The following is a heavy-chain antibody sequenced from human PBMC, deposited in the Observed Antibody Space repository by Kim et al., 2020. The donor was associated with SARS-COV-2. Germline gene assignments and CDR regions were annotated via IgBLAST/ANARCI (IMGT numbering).Heavy chain of an antibody. Sequence: GESLKISCTDSGYTFSNYWIGWVRQRPGKGLEWMGIIYPDDSDVRYSPSFKGQVTISADRSITTAYLQWSSLKASDTAMYYCARHWRYSTSSPHFDDWGQGTLVTVSS. CDR1: GYTFSNYW. V-gene: IGHV5-51*01. D-gene: IGHD6-6*01. CDR3: ARHWRYSTSSPHFDD. CDR2: IYPDDSDV. J-gene: IGHJ5*02.